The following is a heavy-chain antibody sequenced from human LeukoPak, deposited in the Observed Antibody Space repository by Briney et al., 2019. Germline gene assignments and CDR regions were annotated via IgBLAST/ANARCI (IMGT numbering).Heavy chain of an antibody. D-gene: IGHD6-13*01. J-gene: IGHJ4*02. V-gene: IGHV4-38-2*01. CDR3: ARHDSAAAGIDF. Sequence: SSETLSLTCAVSGYSITNGYYWGWIRQPPGKGLEWIGSINHSGSTSYNPTLKSRVTISVDTSKNQFSLKVISVTAADTAVYHCARHDSAAAGIDFWGQGTPVTVSS. CDR1: GYSITNGYY. CDR2: INHSGST.